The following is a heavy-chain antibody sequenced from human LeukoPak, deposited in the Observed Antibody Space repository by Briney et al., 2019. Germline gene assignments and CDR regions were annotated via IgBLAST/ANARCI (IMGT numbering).Heavy chain of an antibody. V-gene: IGHV4-34*01. J-gene: IGHJ6*03. CDR2: INHSRST. D-gene: IGHD4-17*01. CDR3: ARSFGTTVTTGYYYYMDV. CDR1: GGSFNGYY. Sequence: SETLSLTCAVYGGSFNGYYWSWIRQPPGKGLEWIGEINHSRSTNYNPSLKSRVTISVDTSKNQFSLKLSSVTAADTAVYYCARSFGTTVTTGYYYYMDVWGKGTTVTVSS.